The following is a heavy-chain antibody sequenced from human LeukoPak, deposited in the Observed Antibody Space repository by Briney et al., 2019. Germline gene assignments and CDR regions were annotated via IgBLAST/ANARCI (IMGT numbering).Heavy chain of an antibody. J-gene: IGHJ4*02. CDR2: ISGSGGST. CDR3: AKDAYDFWSGYFPVDY. Sequence: GGSLRLTCAASGFTFSSYAMSWVGQAPGKGLEGVSAISGSGGSTYYADSVKGRFTISRDNSKNTLYLQMNSLRAQDTAVYYCAKDAYDFWSGYFPVDYWGQGTLVTVSS. V-gene: IGHV3-23*01. D-gene: IGHD3-3*01. CDR1: GFTFSSYA.